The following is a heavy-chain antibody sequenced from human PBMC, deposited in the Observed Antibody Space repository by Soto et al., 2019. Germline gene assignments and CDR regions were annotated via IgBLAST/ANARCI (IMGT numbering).Heavy chain of an antibody. CDR3: ARGIFGSGTANDY. CDR2: INGDGSGT. Sequence: EVQLVESGGGLAQPGGSLRLSCAASGFTFSGSWMHWVRQAPGKGLVWVSRINGDGSGTSYADFVKGRFTISRDNAKNTLFLQMNGLRAEDTAVHYCARGIFGSGTANDYWGQGTLVTVSS. J-gene: IGHJ4*02. V-gene: IGHV3-74*01. D-gene: IGHD3-10*01. CDR1: GFTFSGSW.